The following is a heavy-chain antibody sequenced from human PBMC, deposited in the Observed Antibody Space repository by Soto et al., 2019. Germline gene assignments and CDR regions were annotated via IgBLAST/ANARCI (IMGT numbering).Heavy chain of an antibody. CDR1: GFTFSSYA. V-gene: IGHV3-30-3*01. J-gene: IGHJ4*02. Sequence: QVQLVESGGGVVQPGRSLRLSCAASGFTFSSYAMHWVRQAPGKGLEWVAVISYDGSNKYYADSVKGRFTISRDNSKNTLYLQMNSLRAEDTAVYYCARDPDYGGTSGYFDYWGQGTLVTVSS. D-gene: IGHD4-17*01. CDR3: ARDPDYGGTSGYFDY. CDR2: ISYDGSNK.